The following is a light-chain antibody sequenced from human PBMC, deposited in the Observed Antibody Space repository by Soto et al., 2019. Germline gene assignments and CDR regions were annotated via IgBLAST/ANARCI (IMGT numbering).Light chain of an antibody. CDR1: QSVRSK. Sequence: EIVMTQSPATLSVSPGERATLSCRASQSVRSKLAWYQQKPGQAPRLLIYDASTRATGIPARFSGSGSGTEFTLTISSLQSEDFAAYYCQQYDNWPPLTFGGGTKVEIK. CDR2: DAS. CDR3: QQYDNWPPLT. J-gene: IGKJ4*01. V-gene: IGKV3-15*01.